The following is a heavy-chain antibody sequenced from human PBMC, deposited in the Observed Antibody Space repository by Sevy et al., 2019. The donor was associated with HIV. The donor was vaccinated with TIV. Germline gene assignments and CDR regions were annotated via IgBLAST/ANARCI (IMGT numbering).Heavy chain of an antibody. CDR3: ARGSGAVVAGNYFDY. CDR1: GFTFSSYA. Sequence: GGSLRLSCAASGFTFSSYAMSWVRQAPGKGLEWVSSISSGNSYIYYADSVKGRFTISRDNAKNSLYLHMNSLRAEDTAVYYCARGSGAVVAGNYFDYWGQGILVTVSS. V-gene: IGHV3-21*01. J-gene: IGHJ4*02. D-gene: IGHD6-19*01. CDR2: ISSGNSYI.